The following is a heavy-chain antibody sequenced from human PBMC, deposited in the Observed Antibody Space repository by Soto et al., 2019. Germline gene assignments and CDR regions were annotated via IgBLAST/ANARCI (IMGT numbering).Heavy chain of an antibody. CDR1: GGSFSGYY. J-gene: IGHJ4*02. Sequence: SETLSLTCAVYGGSFSGYYWSWIRQPPGKGLEWIGEINHSGSTNYNPSLKSRVTISVDTSKNQFSLKLSSVTAADTAVYYCASRPAYYDILTGLGYYFDYWGQGTLVTVSS. V-gene: IGHV4-34*01. CDR2: INHSGST. D-gene: IGHD3-9*01. CDR3: ASRPAYYDILTGLGYYFDY.